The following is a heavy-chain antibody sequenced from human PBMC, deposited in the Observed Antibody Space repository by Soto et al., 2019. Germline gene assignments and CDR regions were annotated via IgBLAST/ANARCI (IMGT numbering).Heavy chain of an antibody. CDR3: ARDRVVRGSELTYFYF. J-gene: IGHJ4*01. D-gene: IGHD3-10*01. CDR1: GFTFSRYW. V-gene: IGHV3-74*01. CDR2: ISTDGSTT. Sequence: GGSLRLSCAASGFTFSRYWMHWFRQAPGEGLVWVSGISTDGSTTRYVDSVKGRFTISRDKSQNTLYLQMNSLRAEDTAVYFCARDRVVRGSELTYFYFWGQGTLVTVSS.